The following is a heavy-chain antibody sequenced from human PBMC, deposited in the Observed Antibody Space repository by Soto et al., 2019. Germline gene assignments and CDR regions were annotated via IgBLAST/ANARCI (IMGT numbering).Heavy chain of an antibody. CDR3: ARTAAAGVYYFDS. J-gene: IGHJ4*02. CDR1: GFSLSTSGMC. D-gene: IGHD6-13*01. V-gene: IGHV2-70*11. Sequence: SGPTLVNPTQALTLTCTFSGFSLSTSGMCVSWIRQPPGKALEWLARIDWDDYKYYSTSLRTRLTISKDTSKNQVVLTMTNMDPVDTATYYCARTAAAGVYYFDSWGQGTLVTVSS. CDR2: IDWDDYK.